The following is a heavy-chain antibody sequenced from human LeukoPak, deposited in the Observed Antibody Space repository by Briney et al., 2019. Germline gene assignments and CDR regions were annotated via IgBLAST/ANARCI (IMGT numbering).Heavy chain of an antibody. CDR1: GYTFTSYG. CDR2: ISAYNGNT. V-gene: IGHV1-18*01. J-gene: IGHJ4*02. Sequence: ASVKVSCKASGYTFTSYGISWVRQAPGQGLEWMGWISAYNGNTNYAQKLQGRVTMTTDTSTSTAYMELRSLRSDDTAAYYCARVESVGATTGFFDYWGQGTLVTVSS. D-gene: IGHD1-26*01. CDR3: ARVESVGATTGFFDY.